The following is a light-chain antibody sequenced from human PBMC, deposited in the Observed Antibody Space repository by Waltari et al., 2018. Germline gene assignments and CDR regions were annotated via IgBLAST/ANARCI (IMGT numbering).Light chain of an antibody. J-gene: IGLJ2*01. CDR2: VVS. CDR3: SSYTSSSTLVV. Sequence: QSALTQPASVSGSPGQSITIACTGTSSDVGGYNYVSWYQQHPSNAPRLMIYVVSKRPSWVFSRCLGSKSGNTASLTISGLQAEDEADYYCSSYTSSSTLVVFGAGTKLTVL. V-gene: IGLV2-14*03. CDR1: SSDVGGYNY.